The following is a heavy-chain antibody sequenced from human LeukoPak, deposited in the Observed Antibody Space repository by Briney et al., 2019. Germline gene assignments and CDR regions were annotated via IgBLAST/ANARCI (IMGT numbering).Heavy chain of an antibody. CDR3: ARQSRQQLASDY. D-gene: IGHD6-13*01. J-gene: IGHJ4*02. CDR2: ISWNSGSI. Sequence: GGSLRLSCAASGFTFDDYAMHWVRQAPGKGLEWVSGISWNSGSIGYADSVKGRFTISRDNAKNSLYLQMNSLRAEDTAVYYCARQSRQQLASDYWGQGTLVTVSS. V-gene: IGHV3-9*01. CDR1: GFTFDDYA.